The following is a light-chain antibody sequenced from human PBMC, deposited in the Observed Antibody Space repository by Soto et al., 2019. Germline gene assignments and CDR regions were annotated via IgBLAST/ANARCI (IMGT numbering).Light chain of an antibody. J-gene: IGKJ5*01. V-gene: IGKV3-15*01. Sequence: EIVMTQSPATLSVSPGERATLSCRASHSVRSDLAWYQQKPGQSPRLLIFDASTRATGIPARFSGSGSGTEFTLTTSNLQSEDFAVYYCHQYNKWPPITFGQGTRLEI. CDR3: HQYNKWPPIT. CDR2: DAS. CDR1: HSVRSD.